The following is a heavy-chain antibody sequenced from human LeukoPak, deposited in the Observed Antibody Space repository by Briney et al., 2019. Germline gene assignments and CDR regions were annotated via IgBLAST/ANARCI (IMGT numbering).Heavy chain of an antibody. V-gene: IGHV3-9*01. CDR2: LGWNGDII. CDR1: GFTFDDYS. Sequence: PGRSLRLSCAASGFTFDDYSMHWVRQSPGKGLEWLSGLGWNGDIIDYADSVKGRFTISRDNAKNSLYLQLDRLKTEDTALYYCAKGSLIAASGTLFDFWGQGTRVTVSS. D-gene: IGHD6-13*01. CDR3: AKGSLIAASGTLFDF. J-gene: IGHJ4*02.